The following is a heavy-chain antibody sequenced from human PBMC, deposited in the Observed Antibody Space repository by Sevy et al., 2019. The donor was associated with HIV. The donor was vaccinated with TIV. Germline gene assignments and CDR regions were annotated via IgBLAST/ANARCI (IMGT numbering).Heavy chain of an antibody. Sequence: GGSLRLSCAASGFTFSSYAMHWVRQAPGKGLERVAVISYDGSNKYYADSVKGRFTISRDNSKNTLYLQMNSLRAEDTAVYYCARVRCSGGSCYSPLGDYYYGMDVWGQGTTVTVSS. CDR1: GFTFSSYA. J-gene: IGHJ6*02. V-gene: IGHV3-30-3*01. CDR3: ARVRCSGGSCYSPLGDYYYGMDV. CDR2: ISYDGSNK. D-gene: IGHD2-15*01.